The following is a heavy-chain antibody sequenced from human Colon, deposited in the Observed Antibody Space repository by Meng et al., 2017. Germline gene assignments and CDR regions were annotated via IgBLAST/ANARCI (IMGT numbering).Heavy chain of an antibody. V-gene: IGHV4-4*03. J-gene: IGHJ4*02. Sequence: EPAPRLWMPPGATSLTFAFSGGSSSSSNLWSWVRQPPGKGLGWIGEIYHSGSTNYNPSLKSRVTISVDKSKNQFSLKLSSVTAADTAVYYCASFPPPGKQWLVTDYWGQGTLVTVSS. CDR3: ASFPPPGKQWLVTDY. CDR1: GGSSSSSNL. D-gene: IGHD6-19*01. CDR2: IYHSGST.